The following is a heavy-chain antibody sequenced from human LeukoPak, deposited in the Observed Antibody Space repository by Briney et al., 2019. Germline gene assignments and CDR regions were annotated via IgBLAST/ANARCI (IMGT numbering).Heavy chain of an antibody. V-gene: IGHV4-59*08. Sequence: SETLSLTCAVSGGSMTHYYWSWIRQPPRKGLEWIGYIYWSGSTNYNLSLKSRVTISIDASKSQFSLKLSSVTAADTAVYYCTNTNYENFDYWRQGTLVTVSS. D-gene: IGHD4-11*01. CDR2: IYWSGST. CDR1: GGSMTHYY. CDR3: TNTNYENFDY. J-gene: IGHJ4*02.